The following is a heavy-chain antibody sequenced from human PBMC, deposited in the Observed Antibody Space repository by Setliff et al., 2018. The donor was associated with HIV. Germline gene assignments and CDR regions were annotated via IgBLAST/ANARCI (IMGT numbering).Heavy chain of an antibody. V-gene: IGHV4-39*07. CDR2: VYYSGTT. Sequence: PSETLSLTCTVSGGSISSSSYYWGWIRQPPGKGLEWIGSVYYSGTTYYNPSLESRVTISVDTSKNQFSLKLSSVTAADTAVYYCARDGPQTYGDYERYYFDYWGQGTLVTVSS. CDR3: ARDGPQTYGDYERYYFDY. J-gene: IGHJ4*02. CDR1: GGSISSSSYY. D-gene: IGHD4-17*01.